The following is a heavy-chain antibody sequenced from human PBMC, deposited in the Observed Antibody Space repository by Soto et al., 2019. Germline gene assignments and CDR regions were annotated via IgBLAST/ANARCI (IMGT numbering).Heavy chain of an antibody. CDR3: APGADRTKVRLG. V-gene: IGHV3-23*01. J-gene: IGHJ4*02. Sequence: QPGGSLRLSCAASGFTFSSYAMSWVRQAPGKGLEWVSTITDSGGTTYYADSVKGRFTISRDNSKNTQYPQMNSLRAEDTAVYYCAPGADRTKVRLGWGQGTLVTVSS. D-gene: IGHD1-7*01. CDR2: ITDSGGTT. CDR1: GFTFSSYA.